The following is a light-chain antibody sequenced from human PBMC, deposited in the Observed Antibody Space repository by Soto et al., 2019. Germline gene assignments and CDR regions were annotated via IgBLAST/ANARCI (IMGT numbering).Light chain of an antibody. J-gene: IGKJ5*01. V-gene: IGKV3-20*01. CDR2: DAS. CDR1: QSVSSY. Sequence: EIVLTQSPGTLSLSQGERATLSCRASQSVSSYLAWYQQKPGQAPRLLIYDASNRATGIPARFSGSGSGTDFTLTISRLEPEDFAVYYCQQYGSSPQSTFGQGTRLEIK. CDR3: QQYGSSPQST.